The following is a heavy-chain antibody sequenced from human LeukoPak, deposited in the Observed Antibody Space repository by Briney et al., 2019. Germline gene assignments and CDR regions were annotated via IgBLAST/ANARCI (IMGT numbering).Heavy chain of an antibody. CDR1: GFTFSDYY. D-gene: IGHD1-26*01. V-gene: IGHV3-11*04. Sequence: SGGSLRLSCAASGFTFSDYYMSWIRQAPGKGLEWVSYISSSGSTIYYADSVKGRFTISRDNAKNSLYLQMNSLRAEDTAVYYCARDSGSYYTDPFDYWAREPWSPSPQ. J-gene: IGHJ4*02. CDR3: ARDSGSYYTDPFDY. CDR2: ISSSGSTI.